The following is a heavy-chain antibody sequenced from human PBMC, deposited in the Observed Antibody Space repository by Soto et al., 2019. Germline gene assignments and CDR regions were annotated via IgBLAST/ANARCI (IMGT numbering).Heavy chain of an antibody. CDR2: INAYSGDT. D-gene: IGHD4-17*01. Sequence: QVQLVQSGAEVKKPGASVKVSCKASGYTFTGYSVGWVRQAPGQGLEWMGWINAYSGDTYYTQRFQDRLTMTTDASTSTAYMELRSLRSDDTAVYYCARPSGSYGYYAWSLKYWGQGTLVTVSS. CDR1: GYTFTGYS. CDR3: ARPSGSYGYYAWSLKY. J-gene: IGHJ4*02. V-gene: IGHV1-18*01.